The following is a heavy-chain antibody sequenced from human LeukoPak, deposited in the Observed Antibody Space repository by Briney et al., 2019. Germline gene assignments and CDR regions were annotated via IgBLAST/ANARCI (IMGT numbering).Heavy chain of an antibody. CDR3: ARTTSKGYYNYMDV. Sequence: SETLSLTCAVSGYSISSGYSWGWIRQPPGKGLEWIGSIYHSGSTYYNPSLKSRVTISVDTSKNQFSLKLSSVTAADTAVHYCARTTSKGYYNYMDVWGKGTTVTVSS. V-gene: IGHV4-38-2*01. D-gene: IGHD1-1*01. CDR2: IYHSGST. CDR1: GYSISSGYS. J-gene: IGHJ6*03.